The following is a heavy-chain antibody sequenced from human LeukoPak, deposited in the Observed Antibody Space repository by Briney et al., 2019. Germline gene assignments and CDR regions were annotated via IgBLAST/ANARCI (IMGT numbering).Heavy chain of an antibody. Sequence: PGGSLRLSCAASGFTFSSYGMHWVRQAPGKGLEWVAFIRYDGSNKYYADSVKGRFTISRDNSKNTLYLQMNSLRAEDTAVYYCAKGRTIRSSGWYGGIDYWGQGTLVTVSS. V-gene: IGHV3-30*02. J-gene: IGHJ4*02. CDR3: AKGRTIRSSGWYGGIDY. CDR1: GFTFSSYG. D-gene: IGHD6-19*01. CDR2: IRYDGSNK.